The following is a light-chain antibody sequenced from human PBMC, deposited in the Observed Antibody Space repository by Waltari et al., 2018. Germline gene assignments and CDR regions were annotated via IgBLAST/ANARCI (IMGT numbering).Light chain of an antibody. J-gene: IGLJ3*02. CDR2: KDR. CDR1: ALPRQF. Sequence: SYELTQSPSMSVSPGKTARITRSADALPRQFAYWYQQKPGQAPVTVIYKDRERPSGIPERFSGSKSGTTATLTISGVQAEDEADYYCQSTDSSGILFGGGTKLAVL. V-gene: IGLV3-25*03. CDR3: QSTDSSGIL.